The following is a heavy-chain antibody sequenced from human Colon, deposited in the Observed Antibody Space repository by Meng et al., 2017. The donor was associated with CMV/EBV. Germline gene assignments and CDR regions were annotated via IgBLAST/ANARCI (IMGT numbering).Heavy chain of an antibody. CDR2: IYYSGSRYNPSSGKT. Sequence: SETLSLTCTVSGGSLSNHYWSWIRQPPGKGLEWIGYIYYSGSRYNPSSGKTNYHPSLKSRVTISGDTSKNQFSLELSSVTAADTAVYYCARSPDTAMVVYGMDVWGQGTTVTVSS. CDR3: ARSPDTAMVVYGMDV. V-gene: IGHV4-59*11. CDR1: GGSLSNHY. D-gene: IGHD5-18*01. J-gene: IGHJ6*02.